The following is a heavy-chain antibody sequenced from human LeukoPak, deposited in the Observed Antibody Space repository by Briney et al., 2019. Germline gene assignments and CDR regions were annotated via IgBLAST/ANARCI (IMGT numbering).Heavy chain of an antibody. CDR3: AKRGVVIRVFLVGFHKEAYYFDS. J-gene: IGHJ4*02. CDR2: LSGSGGGT. Sequence: GGSLRLSCAVSGVILSNYGMSWVRQAPGKGLEWVACLSGSGGGTNYADSVQGRFTISRDNPKNTLYLQMNSLRAEDTAVYFCAKRGVVIRVFLVGFHKEAYYFDSWGQGALVTVSS. D-gene: IGHD3-10*01. V-gene: IGHV3-23*01. CDR1: GVILSNYG.